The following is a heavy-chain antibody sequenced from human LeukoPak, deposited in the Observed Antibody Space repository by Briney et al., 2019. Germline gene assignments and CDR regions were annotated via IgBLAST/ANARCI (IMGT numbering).Heavy chain of an antibody. D-gene: IGHD3-10*01. Sequence: GRSLRLSCAASGFTFSSYGMHWVRQAPGKGLEWVAVIWYDGSNKYYADSVKGRFTISRDNSKNTLYLQMNSLRAEDTAVYYCATYGSGSYSSYETDYWGQGTLVTVSS. CDR3: ATYGSGSYSSYETDY. V-gene: IGHV3-33*01. J-gene: IGHJ4*02. CDR2: IWYDGSNK. CDR1: GFTFSSYG.